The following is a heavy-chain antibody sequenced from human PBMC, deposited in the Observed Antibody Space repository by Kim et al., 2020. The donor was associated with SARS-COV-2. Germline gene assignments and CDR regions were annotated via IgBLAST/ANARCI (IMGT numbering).Heavy chain of an antibody. D-gene: IGHD3-10*01. Sequence: GESLKISCKGSGYSFTTYWIGWVRQMPGKGLEWMGIIYPGDSDTRYRPSFQGRVTMSVDKSITTAYLQWSSLEASDTAIYYCARSFLGGSFDLWGQGTMVTVSS. CDR2: IYPGDSDT. V-gene: IGHV5-51*01. CDR3: ARSFLGGSFDL. J-gene: IGHJ3*01. CDR1: GYSFTTYW.